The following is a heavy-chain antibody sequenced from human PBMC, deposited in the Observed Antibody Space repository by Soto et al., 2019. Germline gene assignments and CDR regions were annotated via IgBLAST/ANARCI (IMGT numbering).Heavy chain of an antibody. V-gene: IGHV5-51*01. Sequence: DSLKISCKGSGYSFTSYWIGWVRQMPGKGLEWMGIIYPGDSDTRYSPSFQGQVTISADKSISTAYLQWSSLKASDTAMYYCARLGSGYCSSTSCYDNAFDIWGQGTMVTVS. D-gene: IGHD2-2*03. CDR3: ARLGSGYCSSTSCYDNAFDI. CDR2: IYPGDSDT. CDR1: GYSFTSYW. J-gene: IGHJ3*02.